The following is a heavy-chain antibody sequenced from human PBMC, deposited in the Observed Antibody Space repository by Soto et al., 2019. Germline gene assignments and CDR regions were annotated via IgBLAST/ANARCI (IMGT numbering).Heavy chain of an antibody. CDR3: AKVSYDSRGRDAVDM. CDR1: GFTFSSYG. V-gene: IGHV3-30*18. CDR2: ISYDGSNK. D-gene: IGHD3-22*01. J-gene: IGHJ3*02. Sequence: QVQLVESGGGVVQPGRSLRLSCAASGFTFSSYGIHRFRQAPGKGLEWVAVISYDGSNKYYADSVKGRFTISRDNSKNTLFRQMNSLRAEDTAVYYCAKVSYDSRGRDAVDMWGQGTMVTVS.